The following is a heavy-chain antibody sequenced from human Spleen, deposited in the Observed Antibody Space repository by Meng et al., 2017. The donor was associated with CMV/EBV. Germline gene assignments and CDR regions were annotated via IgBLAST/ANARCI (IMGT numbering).Heavy chain of an antibody. CDR3: ARVRIAARVFDY. D-gene: IGHD6-6*01. CDR2: ISGSGSTI. CDR1: GFTFSRFW. J-gene: IGHJ4*02. V-gene: IGHV3-48*04. Sequence: GESLKISCAASGFTFSRFWMSWVRQAPGKGLEWVSYISGSGSTIYYADSVKGRFTISRDNAKNSLYLQMNSLRAEDTAVYYCARVRIAARVFDYWGQGTLVTVSS.